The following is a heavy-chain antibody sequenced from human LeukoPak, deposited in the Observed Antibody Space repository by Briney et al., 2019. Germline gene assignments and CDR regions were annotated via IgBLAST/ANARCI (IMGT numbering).Heavy chain of an antibody. CDR3: ARESPYCSGGSCQNYYYGMDV. J-gene: IGHJ6*02. V-gene: IGHV4-4*07. CDR1: GGSISSYY. D-gene: IGHD2-15*01. CDR2: IYTSGST. Sequence: PSETLSLTCTVSGGSISSYYWSWIRQPAGKGLEWIGRIYTSGSTNYNPSLKSRATMSVDTSKNQFSLKLNSVTAADTAVYYCARESPYCSGGSCQNYYYGMDVWGQGTTVTVSS.